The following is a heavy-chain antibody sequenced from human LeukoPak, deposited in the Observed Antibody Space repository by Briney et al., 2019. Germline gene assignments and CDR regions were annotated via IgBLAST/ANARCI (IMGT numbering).Heavy chain of an antibody. Sequence: ASVKVSCKASGGTFSSYAISWVRQAPGQGLEWMGGIIPIFGTANYAQKFQGRVSITTDESTSTAYMELSSLRSEDTAVYYCARAALGGVVTLGGTTFDYWGQGTLVTVSS. CDR2: IIPIFGTA. V-gene: IGHV1-69*05. D-gene: IGHD3-3*01. J-gene: IGHJ4*02. CDR3: ARAALGGVVTLGGTTFDY. CDR1: GGTFSSYA.